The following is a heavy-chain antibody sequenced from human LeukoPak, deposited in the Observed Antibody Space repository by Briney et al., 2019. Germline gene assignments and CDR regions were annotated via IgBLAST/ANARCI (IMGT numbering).Heavy chain of an antibody. D-gene: IGHD3-10*01. V-gene: IGHV4-34*01. J-gene: IGHJ4*02. CDR3: ARASPEGGYYPSGSPLPVDY. Sequence: SETLSLTCAVYGGSFSGYSWSWIRQPPGKGREWIGDISLGGSANYNPSLNSRVTISVDAPKNQFTLKLSSVTAADTAVYYCARASPEGGYYPSGSPLPVDYWGQGTLVTVSS. CDR2: ISLGGSA. CDR1: GGSFSGYS.